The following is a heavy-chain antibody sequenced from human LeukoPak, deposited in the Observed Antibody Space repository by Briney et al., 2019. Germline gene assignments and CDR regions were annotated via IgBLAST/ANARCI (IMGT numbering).Heavy chain of an antibody. Sequence: PGGSLRLSCAASGFTFSNYAMHWVRQAPGKGLEWVAVISYDGSNKYYADSVKGRFTISRDNSKNTLFLQMNSLRVDDTAVYYCARERFHGSGAPKYDFWGQGTLVTVSS. CDR3: ARERFHGSGAPKYDF. CDR1: GFTFSNYA. V-gene: IGHV3-30*04. CDR2: ISYDGSNK. D-gene: IGHD3-10*01. J-gene: IGHJ4*02.